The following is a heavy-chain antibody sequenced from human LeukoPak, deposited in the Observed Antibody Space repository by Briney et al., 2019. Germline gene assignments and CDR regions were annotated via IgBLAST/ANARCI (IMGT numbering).Heavy chain of an antibody. Sequence: TSETLSLTCTVSGGSISSYYWSWIRQPAGKGLEWIGRIYTSGSTNYNPSLKGRVTMSVDTSRNQFSLNLSSVTAADTAVYYCARWSGSVTARNYYYYMDVWGEGTTVTVSS. CDR1: GGSISSYY. J-gene: IGHJ6*03. CDR2: IYTSGST. D-gene: IGHD6-6*01. V-gene: IGHV4-4*07. CDR3: ARWSGSVTARNYYYYMDV.